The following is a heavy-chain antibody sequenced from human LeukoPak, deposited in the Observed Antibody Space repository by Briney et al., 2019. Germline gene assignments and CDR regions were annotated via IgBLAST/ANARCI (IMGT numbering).Heavy chain of an antibody. CDR3: AKSVAATYYYGMDV. CDR2: ISGSGGST. J-gene: IGHJ6*02. Sequence: GGSLRLSCAASGFTFSSYDMSWVRQAPGKGLEWVSGISGSGGSTYYADSVKGRLTISRDNSKNAVYLQMNSLRAEDTAEYFCAKSVAATYYYGMDVWGQGTTVTVSS. D-gene: IGHD6-19*01. V-gene: IGHV3-23*01. CDR1: GFTFSSYD.